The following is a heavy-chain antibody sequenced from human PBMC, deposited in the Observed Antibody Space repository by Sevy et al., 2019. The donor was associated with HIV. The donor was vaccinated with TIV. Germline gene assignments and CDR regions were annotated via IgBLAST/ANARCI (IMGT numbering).Heavy chain of an antibody. CDR3: TTDLGFYSSK. CDR2: IKSETDGGAA. D-gene: IGHD4-4*01. J-gene: IGHJ4*02. V-gene: IGHV3-15*01. Sequence: GGSLRLSCAASGITFSSAWMSWVRLVPGKGLEWLGRIKSETDGGAADYAGAVKGRFTISRADSKETLYLQLNSLKTEDTAVYYCTTDLGFYSSKWGQGTLVTVSS. CDR1: GITFSSAW.